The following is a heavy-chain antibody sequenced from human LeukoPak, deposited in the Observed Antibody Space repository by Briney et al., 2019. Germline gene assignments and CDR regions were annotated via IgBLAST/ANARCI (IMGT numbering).Heavy chain of an antibody. V-gene: IGHV1-2*04. CDR2: INPNSGGT. CDR1: GYTFTSYD. D-gene: IGHD3-10*01. Sequence: ASVKVSCKASGYTFTSYDINWVRQAPGQGLEWMGWINPNSGGTSYAQKFQGWVTMTRDTSISTAYMELSRLRSDDTAVYYCARTIGLKDAFDIWGQGTMVTVSS. CDR3: ARTIGLKDAFDI. J-gene: IGHJ3*02.